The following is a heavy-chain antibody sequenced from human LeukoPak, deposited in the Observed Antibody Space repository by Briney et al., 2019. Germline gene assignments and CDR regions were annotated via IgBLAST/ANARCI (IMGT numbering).Heavy chain of an antibody. Sequence: GEFLKISCKGSGYTFSSYWIGWVRQMPGKGLEWMGIIYPGDSDTRYSPSLQGQVTISVDTSIGTAYLQWSSLKASDTAIYYCARQNDFRLDYWGQGTLVTVSS. V-gene: IGHV5-51*01. J-gene: IGHJ4*02. D-gene: IGHD3-3*01. CDR3: ARQNDFRLDY. CDR1: GYTFSSYW. CDR2: IYPGDSDT.